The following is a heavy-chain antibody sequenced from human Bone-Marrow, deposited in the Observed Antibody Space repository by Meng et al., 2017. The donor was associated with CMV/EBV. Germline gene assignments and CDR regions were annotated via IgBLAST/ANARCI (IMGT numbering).Heavy chain of an antibody. Sequence: GESLKISCVASGFSFSDYWMTWVRQAPGKGLEWAANINDAGTVKYYLDSLKGRFTVSRDNARNSLYLEMDSLRVEDTAVYYCARDINDYDGDAFYDAFDIWGRGTRVNVAS. CDR3: ARDINDYDGDAFYDAFDI. CDR2: INDAGTVK. CDR1: GFSFSDYW. V-gene: IGHV3-7*01. J-gene: IGHJ3*02. D-gene: IGHD3-22*01.